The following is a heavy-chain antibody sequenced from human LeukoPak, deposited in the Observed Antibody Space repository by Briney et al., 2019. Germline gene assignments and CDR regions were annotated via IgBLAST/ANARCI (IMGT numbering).Heavy chain of an antibody. CDR1: GGSISSSSYY. D-gene: IGHD4-17*01. CDR3: ARVPTVTFFDY. Sequence: SETLSLTCTVSGGSISSSSYYWGWIRQPPGKGLEWIGSIYYSRSTYYNPSLKSRVTISVDTSKNQFSLTLSSVTAADTAVYYCARVPTVTFFDYWAREPWSPSPQ. J-gene: IGHJ4*02. CDR2: IYYSRST. V-gene: IGHV4-39*01.